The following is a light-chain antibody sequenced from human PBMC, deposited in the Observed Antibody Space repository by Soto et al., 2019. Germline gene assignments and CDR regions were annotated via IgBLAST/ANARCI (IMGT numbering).Light chain of an antibody. V-gene: IGKV3-20*01. Sequence: ELVLTQSPGTLSLSPGDRATLSCRSSQSAYSSYLSWYQQKPGQAPRLLIYGASNRATGIPDRFSGSGSGTDFTLTISGLEPEDFAVYYCQQYNHWPRMLSFGGGTKVELK. J-gene: IGKJ4*01. CDR3: QQYNHWPRMLS. CDR1: QSAYSSY. CDR2: GAS.